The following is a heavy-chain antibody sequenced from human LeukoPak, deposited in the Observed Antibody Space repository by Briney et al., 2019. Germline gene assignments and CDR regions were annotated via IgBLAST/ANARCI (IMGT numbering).Heavy chain of an antibody. J-gene: IGHJ4*02. CDR2: IHYTGST. D-gene: IGHD2-2*01. V-gene: IGHV4-59*08. Sequence: SETLSLTCTVSGGSISGYYWSWIRQPPGKGLQFIGYIHYTGSTNYNPSLESRVTLSVDTSKNQFSLKLRSVTAADTAVYYCARLSKDTVVLPAAMAHYFDNWGQGTLVTVSS. CDR3: ARLSKDTVVLPAAMAHYFDN. CDR1: GGSISGYY.